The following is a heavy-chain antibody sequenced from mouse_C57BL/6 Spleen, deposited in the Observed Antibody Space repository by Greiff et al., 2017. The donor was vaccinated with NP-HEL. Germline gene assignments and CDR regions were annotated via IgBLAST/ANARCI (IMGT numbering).Heavy chain of an antibody. CDR2: IYPGDGDT. V-gene: IGHV1-82*01. D-gene: IGHD2-5*01. Sequence: VQLQQSGPELVKPGASVKISCKASGYAFSSSWMNWVKQRPGKGLEWIGRIYPGDGDTNYNGKFKGKATLTADKSSSTAYMQLSSLTSEDSAVYFCARRNYSNYPYYFDYWGQGTTLTVSS. J-gene: IGHJ2*01. CDR3: ARRNYSNYPYYFDY. CDR1: GYAFSSSW.